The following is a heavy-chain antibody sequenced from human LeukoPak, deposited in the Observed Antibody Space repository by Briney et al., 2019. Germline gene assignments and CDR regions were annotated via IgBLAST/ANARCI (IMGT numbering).Heavy chain of an antibody. CDR3: ARLGEGFDY. Sequence: PSETLSLTCTVSGGSISSSSYYWGWIRQPPGKGLEWLGSIYYSGRTYYNPSLKSRVTISVNTSKNQFSLKLSSETAADTAVYYCARLGEGFDYWGQGTLVTVSS. CDR1: GGSISSSSYY. D-gene: IGHD3-10*01. V-gene: IGHV4-39*01. CDR2: IYYSGRT. J-gene: IGHJ4*02.